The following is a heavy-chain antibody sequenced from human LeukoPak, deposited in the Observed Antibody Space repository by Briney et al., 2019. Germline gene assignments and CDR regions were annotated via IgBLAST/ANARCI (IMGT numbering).Heavy chain of an antibody. Sequence: ASVKVSCKASGYTFTNYYMHWVRQAPGQGLEWMGIINPSGGSTNYAQKLQGRVTMTTDTSTSTAYMELRSLRSDDTAVYYCARDVGGDFDYWGQGTLVTVSS. J-gene: IGHJ4*02. CDR1: GYTFTNYY. V-gene: IGHV1-46*01. CDR3: ARDVGGDFDY. CDR2: INPSGGST. D-gene: IGHD3-16*01.